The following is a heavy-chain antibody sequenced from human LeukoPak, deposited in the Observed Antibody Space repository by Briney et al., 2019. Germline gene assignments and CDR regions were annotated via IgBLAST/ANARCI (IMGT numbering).Heavy chain of an antibody. CDR3: TKDRSYGRSYFDY. D-gene: IGHD5-18*01. CDR2: IYSGGST. CDR1: GFTFSNNY. Sequence: PGRSLRLSCAASGFTFSNNYMSWVRQAPGKGLEWVSVIYSGGSTYYADSVKGRFTISRDNPKNTLYLQMNSLRIEDTAVYYCTKDRSYGRSYFDYWGQGTLVTVAS. J-gene: IGHJ4*02. V-gene: IGHV3-66*02.